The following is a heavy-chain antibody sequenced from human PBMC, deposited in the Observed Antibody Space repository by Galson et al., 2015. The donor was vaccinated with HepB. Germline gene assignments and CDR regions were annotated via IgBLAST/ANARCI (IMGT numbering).Heavy chain of an antibody. V-gene: IGHV3-30*04. Sequence: SLRLSCAVSGYIFPNYAMHWVRQDPGKGLEWVAVISFDGTNTYYADSVKGRFTVSRDNSKNILFLQMDSLRADDTAVYYCVRDSRSLKYCSSTYCNGGIIDFWGQGTLVTVSS. CDR3: VRDSRSLKYCSSTYCNGGIIDF. J-gene: IGHJ4*02. CDR2: ISFDGTNT. D-gene: IGHD2-2*01. CDR1: GYIFPNYA.